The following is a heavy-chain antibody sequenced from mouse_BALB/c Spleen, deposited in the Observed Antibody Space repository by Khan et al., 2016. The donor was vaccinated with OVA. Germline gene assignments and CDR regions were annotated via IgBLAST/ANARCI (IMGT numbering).Heavy chain of an antibody. J-gene: IGHJ2*01. V-gene: IGHV3-2*02. Sequence: EVQLQESGPGLVKPSQSLSLTCTVTDYSITSGYGWNWIRQFPGNKLEWMGYISYSGRTNYNPSLKSRISITRDTSKNQFFLQLNSVTTEDTATYYCARTARIKYWGQGTTLTVSS. CDR3: ARTARIKY. CDR2: ISYSGRT. D-gene: IGHD1-2*01. CDR1: DYSITSGYG.